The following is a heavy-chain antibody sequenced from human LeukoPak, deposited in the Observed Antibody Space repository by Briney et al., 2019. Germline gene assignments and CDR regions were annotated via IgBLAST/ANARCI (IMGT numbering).Heavy chain of an antibody. CDR1: GGTFSSYA. CDR3: ASSSVLRYFDWLFSFDY. J-gene: IGHJ4*02. D-gene: IGHD3-9*01. CDR2: IIPIFGTA. V-gene: IGHV1-69*06. Sequence: GASVKVSCKASGGTFSSYAISWVRQAPGQGLEWMGGIIPIFGTANYAQKFQGRVTITADKSTSTAYMEPSSLRSEDTAVYYCASSSVLRYFDWLFSFDYWGQGTLVTVSS.